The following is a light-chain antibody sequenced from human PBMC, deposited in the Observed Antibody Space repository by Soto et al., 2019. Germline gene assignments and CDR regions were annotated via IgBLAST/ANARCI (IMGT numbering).Light chain of an antibody. CDR2: DVS. Sequence: QSALTQPRSVSGSPGQSVTISCTGTSSDVGIYNYVSWYQHHPGKAPKLMIYDVSKRPSGVPDRFSGSKSGNTASLTISGLQAEDEADYYCCSYAGSYTFVVFGGGTKLTVL. CDR1: SSDVGIYNY. J-gene: IGLJ3*02. CDR3: CSYAGSYTFVV. V-gene: IGLV2-11*01.